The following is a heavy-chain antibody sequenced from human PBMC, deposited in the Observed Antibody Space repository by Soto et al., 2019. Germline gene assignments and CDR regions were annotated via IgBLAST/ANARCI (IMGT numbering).Heavy chain of an antibody. CDR1: GYTFTGYY. V-gene: IGHV1-2*04. Sequence: ASVKVSCKASGYTFTGYYIHWVRQAPGQGLEWMGWINPNSGGTNYAQKFQGWVTMTRDTSISTAYMELSRLRSDDTAVYYCARDSWALAYYYDSSGNTLGYWGQGTLVTVSP. J-gene: IGHJ4*02. CDR2: INPNSGGT. D-gene: IGHD3-22*01. CDR3: ARDSWALAYYYDSSGNTLGY.